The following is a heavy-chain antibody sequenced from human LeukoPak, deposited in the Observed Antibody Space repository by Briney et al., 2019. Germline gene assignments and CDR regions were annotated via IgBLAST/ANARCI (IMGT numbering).Heavy chain of an antibody. CDR2: MNPNSGNT. CDR1: GYTFTRYD. CDR3: ARVPGYSGYDLGDY. D-gene: IGHD5-12*01. Sequence: ASVKVSCKASGYTFTRYDINWVRQATGQGLEWMGWMNPNSGNTGYAQKFQGRVTMTRNTSISTAYMELSSLRSEDTAVYYCARVPGYSGYDLGDYWGQGTLVTVSS. J-gene: IGHJ4*02. V-gene: IGHV1-8*01.